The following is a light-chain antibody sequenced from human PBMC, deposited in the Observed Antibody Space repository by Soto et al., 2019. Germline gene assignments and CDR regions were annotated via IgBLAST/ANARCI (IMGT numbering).Light chain of an antibody. V-gene: IGKV4-1*01. CDR1: QNVLYSSNNKNY. Sequence: DIVMTQSPDSLAVSLGERATINCKSSQNVLYSSNNKNYLAWYQQKPGQPPKLLIYWASTRESGVPERFSGSGYGTDFTLTISSLQAEDVAIYYCKQSSPPPVTFGPGTKVDIK. CDR2: WAS. CDR3: KQSSPPPVT. J-gene: IGKJ3*01.